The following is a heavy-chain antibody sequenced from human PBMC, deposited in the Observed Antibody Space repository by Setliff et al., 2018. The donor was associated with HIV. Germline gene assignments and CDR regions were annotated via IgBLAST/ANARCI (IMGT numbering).Heavy chain of an antibody. CDR3: ARRERYYDILTGRVFDGFDI. J-gene: IGHJ3*02. CDR1: GGSISSGSSY. Sequence: SETLSLTCTVSGGSISSGSSYWSWIRQPAGKGLEWIGHIYTSGSTNYNPSLKSRVTISVATSKHTFSLKLSSVTAADTAVYYCARRERYYDILTGRVFDGFDIWGQGTMVTVSS. CDR2: IYTSGST. D-gene: IGHD3-9*01. V-gene: IGHV4-61*09.